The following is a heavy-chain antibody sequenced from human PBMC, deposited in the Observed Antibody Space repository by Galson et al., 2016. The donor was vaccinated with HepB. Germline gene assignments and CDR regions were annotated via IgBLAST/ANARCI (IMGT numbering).Heavy chain of an antibody. Sequence: SVKVSCKASGCTFTSYYMHWVRQAPGQGLEWMGIINPSGGSTSYAQKFQGRVTMTRDTSTSTVYMELSSLRSEDTAVYYCERQRGGDFWSGFVAYNWFDPWGQGTLVTVSS. CDR3: ERQRGGDFWSGFVAYNWFDP. J-gene: IGHJ5*02. CDR1: GCTFTSYY. V-gene: IGHV1-46*01. CDR2: INPSGGST. D-gene: IGHD3-3*01.